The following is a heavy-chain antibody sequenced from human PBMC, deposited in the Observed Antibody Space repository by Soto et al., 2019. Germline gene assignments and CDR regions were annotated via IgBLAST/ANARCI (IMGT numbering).Heavy chain of an antibody. V-gene: IGHV1-18*01. CDR3: ARDLPDEEADVFDI. Sequence: GASGKVSCKASGYTFTSYGISWVRQAPGQGLEWMGWISAYNGNTNYAQKLQGRVTMTTDTSTSTAYMELRSLRSDDTAVYYCARDLPDEEADVFDIWGQGTMDTVSS. CDR2: ISAYNGNT. CDR1: GYTFTSYG. J-gene: IGHJ3*02.